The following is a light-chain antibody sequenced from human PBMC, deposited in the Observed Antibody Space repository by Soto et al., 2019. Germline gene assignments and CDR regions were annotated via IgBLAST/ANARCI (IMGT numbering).Light chain of an antibody. J-gene: IGKJ1*01. CDR3: QHYVGSPT. Sequence: ETVLTQSPGTLCLSAGERATVSCRASQSINNNFLAWYQLRPGQAPRLLISGASSRATGIPDRISGSGSGTDFTLTITRVEPEDSAMYYCQHYVGSPTFGQGTKVDIK. V-gene: IGKV3-20*01. CDR2: GAS. CDR1: QSINNNF.